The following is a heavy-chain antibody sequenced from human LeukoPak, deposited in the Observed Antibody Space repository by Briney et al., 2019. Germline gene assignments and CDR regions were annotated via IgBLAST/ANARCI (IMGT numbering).Heavy chain of an antibody. CDR1: GGSISSGGYS. CDR3: ARWGYGSGIKINPDAFDI. CDR2: IYHSGST. D-gene: IGHD3-10*01. J-gene: IGHJ3*02. V-gene: IGHV4-30-2*01. Sequence: SQTLSLTCAVSGGSISSGGYSWSWIRQPPGKGLEWIGYIYHSGSTYYNPSLKSRVTISVDRSKNQFSLKLSSVTAADTAVYYCARWGYGSGIKINPDAFDIWGQGTMVTVSS.